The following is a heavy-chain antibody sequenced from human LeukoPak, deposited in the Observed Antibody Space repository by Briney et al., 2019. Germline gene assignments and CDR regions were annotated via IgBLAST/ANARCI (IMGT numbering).Heavy chain of an antibody. D-gene: IGHD3-16*02. CDR2: IIPIFGTA. Sequence: SVKVSCKASGGTFSSYAISWVRQAPGQGLEWMGGIIPIFGTANYAQKFQGRVTITADESTSTAYRELSSLRSEDTAVYYCAREGSVWGSYRYMDYWGQGTLVTVSS. CDR1: GGTFSSYA. CDR3: AREGSVWGSYRYMDY. J-gene: IGHJ4*02. V-gene: IGHV1-69*13.